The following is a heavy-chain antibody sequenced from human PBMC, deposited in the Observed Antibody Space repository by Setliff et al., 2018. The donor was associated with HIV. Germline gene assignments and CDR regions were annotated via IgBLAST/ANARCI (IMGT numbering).Heavy chain of an antibody. CDR1: GFTFSHSW. V-gene: IGHV3-15*01. CDR2: IKSRTEDGTT. J-gene: IGHJ1*01. Sequence: GGSLRLSCAASGFTFSHSWMRWVRQAPGKGLEWVGRIKSRTEDGTTDYADSVKGRFTVSRDNTKNTLHLQMNSLRPEDTAVYYCTRPREYTSGWTIGESFHHWGQGSLVTVSS. CDR3: TRPREYTSGWTIGESFHH. D-gene: IGHD6-19*01.